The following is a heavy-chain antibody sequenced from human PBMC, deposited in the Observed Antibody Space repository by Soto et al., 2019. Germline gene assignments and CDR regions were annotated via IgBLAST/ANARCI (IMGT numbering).Heavy chain of an antibody. V-gene: IGHV4-4*02. CDR1: GGSISSSNW. CDR2: IYHSGST. J-gene: IGHJ4*02. Sequence: QVQLQESGPGLVKPSGTLSLTCAVSGGSISSSNWWSWVRQPPGKGLEWIGEIYHSGSTNYNPSLKSRVTISVDKSKSQFSLKLSSVTAADTAVYYCASCLKYYYDSSGPQRCGWGQGTLVTVSS. D-gene: IGHD3-22*01. CDR3: ASCLKYYYDSSGPQRCG.